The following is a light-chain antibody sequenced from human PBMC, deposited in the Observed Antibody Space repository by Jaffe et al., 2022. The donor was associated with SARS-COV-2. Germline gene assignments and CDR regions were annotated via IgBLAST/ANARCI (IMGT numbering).Light chain of an antibody. J-gene: IGLJ2*01. CDR2: STT. V-gene: IGLV7-43*01. CDR1: TGPVTSSFY. Sequence: QTVVTQEPSLTVSPGGTVTLTCASSTGPVTSSFYPNWIQQRPGQAPRALIYSTTNRHPWTPARFSGSVLGDKAVLTVSGVQPEDEAVYYCALYFGGAPVVFGGGTRLTVL. CDR3: ALYFGGAPVV.